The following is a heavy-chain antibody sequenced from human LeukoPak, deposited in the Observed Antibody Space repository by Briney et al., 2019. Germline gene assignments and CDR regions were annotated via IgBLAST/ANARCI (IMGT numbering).Heavy chain of an antibody. CDR1: GGSISSYY. CDR3: ARVEVGATTESFDP. CDR2: IYYSGST. D-gene: IGHD1-26*01. V-gene: IGHV4-59*01. Sequence: SETLSLTCTVSGGSISSYYWSWIRQPPGKGLEWIGYIYYSGSTNYNPSLKSRVTISADTSKNQFSLKLSSVTAADTAVYYCARVEVGATTESFDPWGQGTLVTVSS. J-gene: IGHJ5*02.